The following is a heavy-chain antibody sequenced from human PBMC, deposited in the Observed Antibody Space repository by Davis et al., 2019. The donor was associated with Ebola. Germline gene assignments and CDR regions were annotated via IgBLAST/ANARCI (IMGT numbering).Heavy chain of an antibody. V-gene: IGHV4-34*01. CDR1: GGSFSGYY. D-gene: IGHD1-20*01. Sequence: MPGGSLRLSCAVYGGSFSGYYWSWIRQPPGRGLEWIGEVSHRGDTIYTSSFESRVTISVDTSKNQFSLKLPSVTAADTAVYFCGSGRDYTWNYWGQGTLVTVSP. J-gene: IGHJ4*02. CDR2: VSHRGDT. CDR3: GSGRDYTWNY.